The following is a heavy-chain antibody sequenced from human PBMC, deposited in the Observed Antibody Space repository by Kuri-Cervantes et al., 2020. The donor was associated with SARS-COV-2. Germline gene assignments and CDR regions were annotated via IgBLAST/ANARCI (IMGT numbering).Heavy chain of an antibody. J-gene: IGHJ5*02. Sequence: ASEKVSCKVSGYTLTELSMHWVRQAPGKGLEWMGGFDPEGAETIYAQKFQGRVTMTEDTSTDTAYMELSSLRSEDTAVYYCATSSVVRKGYWFDPWGQGTLVTVSS. D-gene: IGHD2-2*01. CDR1: GYTLTELS. CDR3: ATSSVVRKGYWFDP. V-gene: IGHV1-24*01. CDR2: FDPEGAET.